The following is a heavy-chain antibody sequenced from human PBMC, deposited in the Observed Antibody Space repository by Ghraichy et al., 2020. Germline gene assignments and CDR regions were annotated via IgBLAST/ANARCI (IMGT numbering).Heavy chain of an antibody. J-gene: IGHJ3*02. Sequence: SLNISCAASGFTFDGHAMHWVRQAPGKGLEWVSGISWNSNSIGYADSVKGRFTISRDNAKNSLYLQMNSLRAEDTALYYCAKDIFLRIWKAFDIWGQGTMVTVSS. CDR1: GFTFDGHA. D-gene: IGHD3-3*01. V-gene: IGHV3-9*01. CDR2: ISWNSNSI. CDR3: AKDIFLRIWKAFDI.